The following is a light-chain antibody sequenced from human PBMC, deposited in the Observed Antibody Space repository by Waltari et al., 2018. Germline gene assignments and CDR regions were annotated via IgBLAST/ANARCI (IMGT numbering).Light chain of an antibody. CDR1: QSISRN. V-gene: IGKV3-15*01. Sequence: EVLMTQSPGTLSVSPGERATLSCRASQSISRNLAWYQQKPGQAPRLLIYGASTRAPGIPARFSGSGSGTEFTLSISSLQSEDFAVYYCQQYNNWWTFGQGTKVEIK. CDR2: GAS. CDR3: QQYNNWWT. J-gene: IGKJ2*01.